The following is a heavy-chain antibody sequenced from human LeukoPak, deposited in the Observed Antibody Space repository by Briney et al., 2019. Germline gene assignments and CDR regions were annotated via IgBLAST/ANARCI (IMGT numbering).Heavy chain of an antibody. CDR1: GEKFTNYA. J-gene: IGHJ3*02. D-gene: IGHD2-2*01. V-gene: IGHV1-69*13. CDR3: ARELVVPAAMAPSAFDI. CDR2: IIPIFGTA. Sequence: GASVKVSCKASGEKFTNYAISWVRQAPGQGLEWMGGIIPIFGTANYAQKFQGRVTITADESTSTAYMELSSLRSEDTAVYYCARELVVPAAMAPSAFDIWGQGTMVTVSS.